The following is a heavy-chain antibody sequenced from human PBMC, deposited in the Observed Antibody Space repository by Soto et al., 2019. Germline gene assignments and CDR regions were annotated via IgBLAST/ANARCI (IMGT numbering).Heavy chain of an antibody. CDR2: IYWDDDK. CDR3: AHSRRDDIVLVPAAIDAFDI. V-gene: IGHV2-5*02. Sequence: QITLKESGPTLVKPTQTLTLTCTFSGFSLSTSGVGVGWIRQPPGKALEWLALIYWDDDKRYSPSLKSRLTITKDTSKNQVVLTMTNMDPVDTVTYYCAHSRRDDIVLVPAAIDAFDIWGQGTMVTVSS. D-gene: IGHD2-2*02. CDR1: GFSLSTSGVG. J-gene: IGHJ3*02.